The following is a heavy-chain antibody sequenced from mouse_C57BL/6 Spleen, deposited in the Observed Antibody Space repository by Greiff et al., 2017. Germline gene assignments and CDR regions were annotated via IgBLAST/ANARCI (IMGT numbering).Heavy chain of an antibody. D-gene: IGHD2-3*01. CDR1: GYTFTSYW. J-gene: IGHJ4*01. Sequence: GAELVRPGSSVKLSCKASGYTFTSYWMHWVKQRPIQGLEWIGNIDPSDSDTHYNQKFKDKATLTVDKSSSTAYMQLSSLTSEDSAVYYCARTPSYDGYYLDYWGQGTSVTVSS. V-gene: IGHV1-52*01. CDR3: ARTPSYDGYYLDY. CDR2: IDPSDSDT.